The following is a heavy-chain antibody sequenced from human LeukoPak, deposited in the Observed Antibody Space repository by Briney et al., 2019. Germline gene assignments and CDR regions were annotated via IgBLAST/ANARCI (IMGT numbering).Heavy chain of an antibody. V-gene: IGHV4-39*01. CDR3: ARHYDIFDY. J-gene: IGHJ4*02. CDR2: IYYSGST. CDR1: GGSISSSSYY. D-gene: IGHD3-9*01. Sequence: SETLSLTCTVSGGSISSSSYYWGWIRQPPGKGLEWIRSIYYSGSTYYNPSLKSRVTISVDTSKNQFSLKLSSVTAADTAVYYCARHYDIFDYWGQGTLVTVSS.